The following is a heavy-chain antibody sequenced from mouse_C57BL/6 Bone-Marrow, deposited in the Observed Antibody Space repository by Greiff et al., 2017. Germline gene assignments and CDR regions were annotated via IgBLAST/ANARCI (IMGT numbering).Heavy chain of an antibody. CDR2: INPYNGGT. D-gene: IGHD2-10*01. J-gene: IGHJ3*01. CDR3: ARAYSFAY. Sequence: EVMLVESGPVLVKPGASVKMFCKASGYTFTDYYMNWVKQSHGKSLEWIGVINPYNGGTSYNQKFKGKATLTVDKSSSTAYMELNSLTSEVSAVYYCARAYSFAYWGQGTLVTVSA. CDR1: GYTFTDYY. V-gene: IGHV1-19*01.